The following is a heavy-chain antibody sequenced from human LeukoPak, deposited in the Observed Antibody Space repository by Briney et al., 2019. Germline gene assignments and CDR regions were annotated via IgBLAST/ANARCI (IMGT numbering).Heavy chain of an antibody. V-gene: IGHV4-30-2*01. Sequence: PSETLSLTCAVSGGSISSGGYSWSWIRQPPGKGLEWIGEINHSGSTNYNPSLKSRVTISVDTSKNQFSLKLSSVTAADTAVYYCARERGSGWNYWGQGTPVTVSS. CDR2: INHSGST. J-gene: IGHJ4*02. CDR1: GGSISSGGYS. D-gene: IGHD6-19*01. CDR3: ARERGSGWNY.